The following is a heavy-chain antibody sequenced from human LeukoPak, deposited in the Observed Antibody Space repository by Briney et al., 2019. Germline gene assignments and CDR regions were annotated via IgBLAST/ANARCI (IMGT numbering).Heavy chain of an antibody. J-gene: IGHJ3*02. Sequence: GASVKVSCKASGYTFTSYGISWVRQAPGQGLEWMGWISAYNGNTNYAQKLQGRVTMTTDTSTSTVYMELSSLRSEDTAVYYCARAFYYDSSGYYWSPNPLDAFDIWGQGTMVTVSS. CDR2: ISAYNGNT. CDR3: ARAFYYDSSGYYWSPNPLDAFDI. D-gene: IGHD3-22*01. CDR1: GYTFTSYG. V-gene: IGHV1-18*01.